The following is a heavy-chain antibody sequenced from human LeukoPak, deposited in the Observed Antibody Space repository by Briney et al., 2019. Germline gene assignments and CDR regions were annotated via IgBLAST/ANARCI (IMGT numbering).Heavy chain of an antibody. CDR1: GFTFSSYS. V-gene: IGHV3-21*01. D-gene: IGHD2-15*01. Sequence: PGGSLRLSCAASGFTFSSYSMNWVRQAPGNGLEWVSSISSSSSYIYYADSVKGRFTISRDNAKNSLYLQMNSLRAEDTAVYYCARDTGYCSGGSCYSFTYWGQGTLVTVSS. J-gene: IGHJ4*02. CDR3: ARDTGYCSGGSCYSFTY. CDR2: ISSSSSYI.